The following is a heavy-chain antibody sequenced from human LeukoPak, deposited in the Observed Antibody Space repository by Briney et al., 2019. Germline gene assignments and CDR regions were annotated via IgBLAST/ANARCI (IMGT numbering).Heavy chain of an antibody. CDR2: IFSSGST. Sequence: SETLSLTCTVSGGSISSYYWSWIRQPPGKGLEWIGYIFSSGSTNYNPSLKSRVTISVDTSKNQFSLKLSSVTAADTAVYYCARQREYYESSGYYSFDYWGQGTLVTVSS. CDR1: GGSISSYY. CDR3: ARQREYYESSGYYSFDY. J-gene: IGHJ4*02. D-gene: IGHD3-22*01. V-gene: IGHV4-59*08.